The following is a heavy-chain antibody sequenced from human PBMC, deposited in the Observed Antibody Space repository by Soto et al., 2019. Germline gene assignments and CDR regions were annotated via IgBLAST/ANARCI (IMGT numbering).Heavy chain of an antibody. Sequence: EVQVVESGGGLVKPGGSLRLSCAASGFVFTNSWMNWVRQAPGKGLEWVGRIKSKNDGGTTDYAAPVQGRFTISRDDSKTTIYLQMNSLKTEDTAVYYCTSAGQYCTSTTCKAYWGQGTPVTVSS. D-gene: IGHD2-2*01. V-gene: IGHV3-15*07. CDR1: GFVFTNSW. J-gene: IGHJ4*02. CDR2: IKSKNDGGTT. CDR3: TSAGQYCTSTTCKAY.